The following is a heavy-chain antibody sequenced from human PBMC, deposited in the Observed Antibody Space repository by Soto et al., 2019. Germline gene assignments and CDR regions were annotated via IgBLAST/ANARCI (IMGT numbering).Heavy chain of an antibody. J-gene: IGHJ3*02. D-gene: IGHD6-19*01. CDR1: GYTFTSYD. V-gene: IGHV1-8*01. Sequence: GASVKVSCKASGYTFTSYDINWVRQATGQGLEWMGWMNPNSGNTGYAQKFQGRVTMTRNTSISTAYMELGSLRSEDTAVYYCARGAGREPWLKGSIWGQGTMVTVSS. CDR3: ARGAGREPWLKGSI. CDR2: MNPNSGNT.